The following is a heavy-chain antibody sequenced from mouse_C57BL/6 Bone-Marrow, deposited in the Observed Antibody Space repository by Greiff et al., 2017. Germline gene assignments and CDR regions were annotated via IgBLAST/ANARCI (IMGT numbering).Heavy chain of an antibody. D-gene: IGHD1-1*01. CDR1: GFTFSSSG. J-gene: IGHJ3*01. CDR3: ARQYYGSGTWFAY. Sequence: EVQRVESGGDLVKPGGSLKLSCAASGFTFSSSGMSWVRQTPDKRLEWVATISIGGSYTYYPDSLKGRFPISRDNAKNTLYLQMRSLKSEGTAMYYCARQYYGSGTWFAYWGQKTLVTVSA. CDR2: ISIGGSYT. V-gene: IGHV5-6*01.